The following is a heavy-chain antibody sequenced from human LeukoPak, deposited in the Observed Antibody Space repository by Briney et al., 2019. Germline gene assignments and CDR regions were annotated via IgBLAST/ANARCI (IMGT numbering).Heavy chain of an antibody. Sequence: ASVKVSCKASGYTFTSYAMHWVRQAPGQRLEWMGWINAGNGNTKYSQKFQGRVTITRDTSASTAYMELSSLRSEDTAVYYCARADYDFWSGQNWFDPWGQGTLVTVSS. V-gene: IGHV1-3*01. CDR3: ARADYDFWSGQNWFDP. CDR1: GYTFTSYA. D-gene: IGHD3-3*01. J-gene: IGHJ5*02. CDR2: INAGNGNT.